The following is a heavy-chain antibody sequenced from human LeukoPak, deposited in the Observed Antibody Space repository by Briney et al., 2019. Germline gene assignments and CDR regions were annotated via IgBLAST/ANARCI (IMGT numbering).Heavy chain of an antibody. CDR3: ASSTTKGPYYYYGTDV. J-gene: IGHJ6*02. CDR2: IKQDGSEK. CDR1: GFTFSSYW. Sequence: GGSLGLSCAASGFTFSSYWMSWVRQAPGKGLEWVANIKQDGSEKYYVDSVKGRFTISRDNAKNSLYLQMNSLRAEDTAVYYCASSTTKGPYYYYGTDVWGQGTTVTVSS. V-gene: IGHV3-7*01. D-gene: IGHD4-11*01.